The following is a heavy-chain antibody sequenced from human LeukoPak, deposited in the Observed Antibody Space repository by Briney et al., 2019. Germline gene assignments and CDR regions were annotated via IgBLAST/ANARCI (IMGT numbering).Heavy chain of an antibody. V-gene: IGHV3-23*01. CDR3: ARDYYDSGSYGGISFDY. CDR2: INNHDGNT. J-gene: IGHJ4*02. Sequence: GGSLRLSCAASGFTFSSYGMSWVRQAPGKGLEWVSGINNHDGNTYNADSVKGRFIISRDDSKNTLYLQMNSLRAEDTAVYYCARDYYDSGSYGGISFDYWGQGTVVTVSS. D-gene: IGHD3-10*01. CDR1: GFTFSSYG.